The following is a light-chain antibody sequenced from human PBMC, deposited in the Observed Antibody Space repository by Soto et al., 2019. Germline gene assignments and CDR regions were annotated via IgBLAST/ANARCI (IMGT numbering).Light chain of an antibody. Sequence: QSALTQPRSVSGSPEQSVTISCTGTSSDVGGYNYVTWYQHHPGKAPKLMIYDVTKRPSGVPDRFSGSKSGNTASLTISGLQAEDEAHYYCCSYAGTYTYVFGTGTKLTVL. CDR1: SSDVGGYNY. CDR3: CSYAGTYTYV. CDR2: DVT. J-gene: IGLJ1*01. V-gene: IGLV2-11*01.